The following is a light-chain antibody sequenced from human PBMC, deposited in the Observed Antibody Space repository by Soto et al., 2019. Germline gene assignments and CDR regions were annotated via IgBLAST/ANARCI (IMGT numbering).Light chain of an antibody. CDR2: GAS. V-gene: IGKV3-20*01. CDR1: QIVSSSQ. J-gene: IGKJ5*01. Sequence: EIVWTQSPGTLSLSPVERATLSGMASQIVSSSQLAWYQQKPGQAPRLVIYGASDRATGIPDRFSGSGSGTDFTLSISRLEPEDFAVYFCQQYGASDPITFGQGTRLEIK. CDR3: QQYGASDPIT.